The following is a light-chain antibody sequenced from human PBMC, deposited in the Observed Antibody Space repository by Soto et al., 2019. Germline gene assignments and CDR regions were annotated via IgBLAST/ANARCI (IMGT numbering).Light chain of an antibody. CDR3: QVWDRNNNHVV. CDR1: DTGTKS. V-gene: IGLV3-21*02. CDR2: DDR. J-gene: IGLJ3*02. Sequence: SYELTQPPSVSLAPGQTAIITCGGNDTGTKSVHWYQQRPGQAPVLVVYDDRYRPSGIPERFSGSNSGSTATLTISTVEAGDEADYFCQVWDRNNNHVVFGGGTKLTVL.